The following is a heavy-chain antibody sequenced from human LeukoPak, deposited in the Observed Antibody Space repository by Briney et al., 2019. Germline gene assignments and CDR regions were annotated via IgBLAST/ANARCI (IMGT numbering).Heavy chain of an antibody. CDR1: GGSISSSSYY. CDR3: ARHDYSNSWFDP. D-gene: IGHD4-11*01. Sequence: SETLSLTCTVSGGSISSSSYYWGWIRQPPGKGLEWIGSIYYSGSTYYNPSLKRRVTISVDTSKNQFSLKLSSVTAADTAMFYCARHDYSNSWFDPWGQGTLVTVSS. J-gene: IGHJ5*02. CDR2: IYYSGST. V-gene: IGHV4-39*01.